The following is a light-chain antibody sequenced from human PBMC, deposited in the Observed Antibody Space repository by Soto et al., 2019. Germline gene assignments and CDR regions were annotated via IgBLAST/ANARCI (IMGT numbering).Light chain of an antibody. CDR1: QSVISS. Sequence: EIVVTQSPALLSVSPGERVTLSCRASQSVISSIAWYQQKLGQAPRLLIYGASTRAIGIPARFSGSGSGTEFFLTISSLQSEDFAMYYCQHYNNWLGTFGGGTKVDIK. CDR3: QHYNNWLGT. J-gene: IGKJ4*01. CDR2: GAS. V-gene: IGKV3-15*01.